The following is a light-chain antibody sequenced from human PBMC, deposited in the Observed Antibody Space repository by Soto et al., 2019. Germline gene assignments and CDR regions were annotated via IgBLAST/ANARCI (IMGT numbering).Light chain of an antibody. V-gene: IGKV2D-29*02. CDR2: EVS. CDR3: MQSTQLPLT. CDR1: QSLLSSGGETY. Sequence: DIVMSQTPLSLSVTPGQPASISCRSSQSLLSSGGETYLFWYLQRPGQSPQLLIYEVSNRISAVPDRVSGSGSGTDFTLKISRVEAEEAGVYYCMQSTQLPLTFGQGTRLEIK. J-gene: IGKJ5*01.